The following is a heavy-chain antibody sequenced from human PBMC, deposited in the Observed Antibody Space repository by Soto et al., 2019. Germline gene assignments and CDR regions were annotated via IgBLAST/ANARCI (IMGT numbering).Heavy chain of an antibody. Sequence: VDYAGSRIIKEPGKGLEWVGFIRSKAYGGTTEYAASVKGRFTISRDDSKSIAYLQMNSLKTEDTAVYYCTRDGMREYSGNYYSGTDVWGQGTTVTVSS. CDR3: TRDGMREYSGNYYSGTDV. D-gene: IGHD6-6*01. CDR1: VDYA. CDR2: IRSKAYGGTT. V-gene: IGHV3-49*03. J-gene: IGHJ6*02.